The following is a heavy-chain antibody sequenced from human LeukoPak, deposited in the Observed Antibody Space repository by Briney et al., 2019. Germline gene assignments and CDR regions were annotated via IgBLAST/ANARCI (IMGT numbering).Heavy chain of an antibody. D-gene: IGHD5-24*01. Sequence: SETLSLTCIVSGGSISRHYWSWIRQPPGKGLECIGNIYYSGSTNYNPSLKSRVTISIDTSKNQFSLKLSSVTAADTAVYYCARGPGMATIKDWGQGTLVTVSS. V-gene: IGHV4-59*11. J-gene: IGHJ4*02. CDR2: IYYSGST. CDR3: ARGPGMATIKD. CDR1: GGSISRHY.